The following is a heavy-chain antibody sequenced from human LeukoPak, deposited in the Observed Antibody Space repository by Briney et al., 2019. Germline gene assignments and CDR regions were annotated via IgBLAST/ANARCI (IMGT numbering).Heavy chain of an antibody. CDR3: AKGDNYKPLYFDN. D-gene: IGHD1-20*01. J-gene: IGHJ4*02. Sequence: GGSLRLSCAASGFRFSDYGMHWVRQAPGKGLEWVAVIWYDGGKKFYADSVEGRFTISSDNSKNTLFLQMNSLRDEDTAVYYCAKGDNYKPLYFDNWGQGSLVTVSA. V-gene: IGHV3-33*06. CDR2: IWYDGGKK. CDR1: GFRFSDYG.